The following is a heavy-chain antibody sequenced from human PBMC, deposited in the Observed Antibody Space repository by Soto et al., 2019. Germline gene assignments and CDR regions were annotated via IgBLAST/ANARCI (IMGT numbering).Heavy chain of an antibody. CDR1: GFTFSSYA. J-gene: IGHJ6*03. Sequence: HPGGSLRLSCAASGFTFSSYAMSWVRQAPGKGLEWVSANSGSGGSTYYADSVKGRFTISRDNSKNTRYLQMNSLRAEDTAVYYCATNWNYPGYYYYMEVWGKGTTVTVSS. V-gene: IGHV3-23*01. CDR2: NSGSGGST. CDR3: ATNWNYPGYYYYMEV. D-gene: IGHD1-7*01.